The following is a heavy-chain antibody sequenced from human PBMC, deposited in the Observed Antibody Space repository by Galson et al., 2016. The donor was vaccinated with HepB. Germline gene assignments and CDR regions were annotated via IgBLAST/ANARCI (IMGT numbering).Heavy chain of an antibody. V-gene: IGHV4-61*01. J-gene: IGHJ3*02. CDR2: ISYTGST. CDR3: AGYCGGGTCSHSNGFDI. Sequence: SETLSLTCTVSGGSNSGSYYWSWIRQPPGQGLEWIGYISYTGSTSYKPSLKSRVTISLDTSKNQFSLKLNSVTAAATAVYYCAGYCGGGTCSHSNGFDIWGQGRMVTVSS. CDR1: GGSNSGSYY. D-gene: IGHD2-15*01.